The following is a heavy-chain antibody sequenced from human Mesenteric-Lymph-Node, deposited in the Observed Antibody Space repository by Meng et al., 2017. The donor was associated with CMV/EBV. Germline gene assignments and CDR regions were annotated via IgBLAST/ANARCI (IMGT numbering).Heavy chain of an antibody. Sequence: GSLRLSCTVSGGSISSYYWSWIRQPPGKGLEWIGYIYYSGSTNYNPSLKSRVTISVDTSKNQFSLKLRSVTAADTAVYYCAGYCSSTSCSGLLDPWGQGTLVTVSS. CDR3: AGYCSSTSCSGLLDP. V-gene: IGHV4-59*01. CDR1: GGSISSYY. D-gene: IGHD2-2*01. J-gene: IGHJ5*02. CDR2: IYYSGST.